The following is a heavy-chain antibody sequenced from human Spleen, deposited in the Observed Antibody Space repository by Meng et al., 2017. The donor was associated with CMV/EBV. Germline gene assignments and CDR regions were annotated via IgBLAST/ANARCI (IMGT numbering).Heavy chain of an antibody. Sequence: LSFEASGFTFSSYAMHWGRQAPGKGLEWVAVISYDGSNKYYADSVKGRFTISRDNSKNTLYLQMNSLSAEDTAVYYCAREPRQLATWGQGTLVTVSS. V-gene: IGHV3-30*04. CDR2: ISYDGSNK. D-gene: IGHD6-6*01. CDR3: AREPRQLAT. J-gene: IGHJ4*02. CDR1: GFTFSSYA.